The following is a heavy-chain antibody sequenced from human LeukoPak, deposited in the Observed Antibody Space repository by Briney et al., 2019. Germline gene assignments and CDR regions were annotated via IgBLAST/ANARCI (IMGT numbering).Heavy chain of an antibody. Sequence: ASVKVSCKVSGYTLTELSMNWVRQAPGKGLEWMGGFDPEDGETIYAQKFQGRVTMTEDTSTDTAYMELSSLRSEDTAVYYCATARLILDIVVVPAAMTPPFDYWGQGTLVTVSP. V-gene: IGHV1-24*01. CDR3: ATARLILDIVVVPAAMTPPFDY. CDR1: GYTLTELS. D-gene: IGHD2-2*01. J-gene: IGHJ4*02. CDR2: FDPEDGET.